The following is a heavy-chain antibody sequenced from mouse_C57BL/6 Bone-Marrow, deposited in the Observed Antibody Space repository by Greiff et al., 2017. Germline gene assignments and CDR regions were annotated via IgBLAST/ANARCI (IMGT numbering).Heavy chain of an antibody. CDR2: ISYSGST. J-gene: IGHJ1*03. V-gene: IGHV3-8*01. CDR3: ARGAIYYGNYDWYFDV. D-gene: IGHD2-1*01. Sequence: DVKLQESGPGLAKPSQTLSLTCSVTGYSITSDYWNWIRKFPGHKLEYMGYISYSGSTYYNPSLKSRISITRDTSKNQYYLQLNSVTTEDTATYYCARGAIYYGNYDWYFDVWGTGTTVTVSS. CDR1: GYSITSDY.